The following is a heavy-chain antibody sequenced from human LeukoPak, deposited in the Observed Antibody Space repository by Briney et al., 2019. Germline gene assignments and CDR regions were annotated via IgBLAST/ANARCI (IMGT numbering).Heavy chain of an antibody. CDR3: ARGGSYYYDILTGYFFRD. Sequence: PGGSLRLSCAASGFTFSSYWMSWVRQAPAKGLEWVANIKQDGSEKYYVDSVKGRFTISRDNAKNSLYLQMNSLRAEDAAVYYCARGGSYYYDILTGYFFRDWGQGTMVTVSS. V-gene: IGHV3-7*03. CDR2: IKQDGSEK. CDR1: GFTFSSYW. J-gene: IGHJ3*01. D-gene: IGHD3-9*01.